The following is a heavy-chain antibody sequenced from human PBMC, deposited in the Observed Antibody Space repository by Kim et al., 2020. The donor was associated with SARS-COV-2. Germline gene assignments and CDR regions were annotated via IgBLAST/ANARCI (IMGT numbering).Heavy chain of an antibody. D-gene: IGHD6-19*01. CDR3: ARVGIAVAGTEGAFDI. V-gene: IGHV3-53*01. J-gene: IGHJ3*02. Sequence: DSVKGRFTISRDNSKNTLYRQMNSLRAEDTALYYCARVGIAVAGTEGAFDIWGQGTLVTVSS.